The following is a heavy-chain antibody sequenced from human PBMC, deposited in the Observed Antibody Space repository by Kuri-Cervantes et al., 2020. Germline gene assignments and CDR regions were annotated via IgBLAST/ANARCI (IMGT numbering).Heavy chain of an antibody. Sequence: SQTLSLTCAVYGGSFSAYYWSWIRQPPGKGLEWIGESNHSGNTNYNPSLKSQVTISVDTSKNQFSLKLSSVTAADTAVYYCARVENYYDSSGYKNDAFDSWGQGTMVTVSS. CDR1: GGSFSAYY. CDR2: SNHSGNT. CDR3: ARVENYYDSSGYKNDAFDS. J-gene: IGHJ3*02. D-gene: IGHD3-22*01. V-gene: IGHV4-34*01.